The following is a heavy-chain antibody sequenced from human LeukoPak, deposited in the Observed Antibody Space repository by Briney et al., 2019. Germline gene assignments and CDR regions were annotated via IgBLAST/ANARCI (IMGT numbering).Heavy chain of an antibody. Sequence: SETLSLTCTVSGGSMSSHYWSWLRQPPGKGLEWLGYISYIGSTNYSPSLKSRVTISVDTSKNQFSLRLSSVTAADTAVYFCAGDQLALNALNFWGQGTMVSVSS. CDR3: AGDQLALNALNF. CDR2: ISYIGST. J-gene: IGHJ3*01. CDR1: GGSMSSHY. D-gene: IGHD1-1*01. V-gene: IGHV4-59*11.